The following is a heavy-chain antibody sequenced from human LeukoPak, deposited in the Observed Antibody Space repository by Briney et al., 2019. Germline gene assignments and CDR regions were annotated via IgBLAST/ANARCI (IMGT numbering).Heavy chain of an antibody. CDR3: ARFRAGVGEPYGDY. CDR1: GGTFSSYA. J-gene: IGHJ4*02. Sequence: ASVKVSCKASGGTFSSYAISWVRQAPGQGLEWMGGIIPIFGTANYAQKLQGRVTMTTHTSTSTAYTDLTSLRSDDTAVYYCARFRAGVGEPYGDYWGQGTLVTVSS. V-gene: IGHV1-69*05. CDR2: IIPIFGTA. D-gene: IGHD3-10*01.